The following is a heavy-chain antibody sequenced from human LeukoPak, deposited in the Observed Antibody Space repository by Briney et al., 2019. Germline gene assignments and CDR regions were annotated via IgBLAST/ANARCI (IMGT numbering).Heavy chain of an antibody. Sequence: GGSLRLSCAASGFTFSSYSMNWVRQAPGKGLEWVSSISSSSSYIYYADSVKGRFTISRDNAKNSLYLQMNSLRAEDTAVYYCAGDLRTQYRTSLSFDYWGQGTLVTVSS. D-gene: IGHD6-6*01. V-gene: IGHV3-21*01. J-gene: IGHJ4*02. CDR2: ISSSSSYI. CDR3: AGDLRTQYRTSLSFDY. CDR1: GFTFSSYS.